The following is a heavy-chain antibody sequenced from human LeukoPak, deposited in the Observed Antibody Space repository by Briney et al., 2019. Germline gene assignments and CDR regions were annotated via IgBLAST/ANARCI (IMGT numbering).Heavy chain of an antibody. CDR1: GFSFSSYN. V-gene: IGHV3-21*06. CDR3: ARADRDSDWYIDDC. J-gene: IGHJ4*02. D-gene: IGHD6-19*01. Sequence: GGSLRLSCVASGFSFSSYNMNWVRHSPTKGLEWFASIDTTSEYIFYTDSLKGRFTISRDNAKSLLYLQMNNLRAEDTGLYYCARADRDSDWYIDDCWGQGTLVTVSS. CDR2: IDTTSEYI.